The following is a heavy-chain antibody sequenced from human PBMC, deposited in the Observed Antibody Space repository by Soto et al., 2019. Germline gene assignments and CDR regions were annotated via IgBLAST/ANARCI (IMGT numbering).Heavy chain of an antibody. CDR3: ARGYDSSGYSRPFDY. Sequence: QVQLQESGPGLVKPSQTLSLTCTVYGGSISSGGYYWSWIRQHPGKGLEWIGYIYYSGSTYYNPSLKSRVTILVDRSKNQCSLKLCSVTAADTAVYYCARGYDSSGYSRPFDYWCHGTLVTVSS. CDR2: IYYSGST. V-gene: IGHV4-31*03. D-gene: IGHD3-22*01. CDR1: GGSISSGGYY. J-gene: IGHJ4*01.